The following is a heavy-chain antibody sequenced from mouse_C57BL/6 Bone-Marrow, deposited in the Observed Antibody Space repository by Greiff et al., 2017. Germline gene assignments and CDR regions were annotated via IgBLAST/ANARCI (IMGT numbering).Heavy chain of an antibody. V-gene: IGHV1-69*01. J-gene: IGHJ3*01. CDR1: GYTFTSYW. CDR3: AREEFYYDCGFAY. CDR2: IDPSGSGT. D-gene: IGHD2-4*01. Sequence: QVQLQQPGAELVMPGASVKLSCKASGYTFTSYWMHWVKQRPGQGLEWIGEIDPSGSGTNYNEKFKGKATLTVDKSSSTAYMQLSSLTSEDSAVYYCAREEFYYDCGFAYWGQGTLVTVSA.